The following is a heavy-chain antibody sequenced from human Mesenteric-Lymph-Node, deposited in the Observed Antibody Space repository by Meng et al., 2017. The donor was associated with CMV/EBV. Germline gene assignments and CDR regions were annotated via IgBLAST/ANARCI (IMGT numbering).Heavy chain of an antibody. V-gene: IGHV1-2*02. J-gene: IGHJ6*02. Sequence: ASVKVSCKASGDTFNAYYVHWVREVPGQGLEWMGWINPNGGGAKYAQKFQGRVTMTRDTSISTAYMELSRLRSDDTAVYYCARGRHVLRFLEWLLKADYGMDVWGQGTTVTVSS. CDR3: ARGRHVLRFLEWLLKADYGMDV. CDR1: GDTFNAYY. CDR2: INPNGGGA. D-gene: IGHD3-3*01.